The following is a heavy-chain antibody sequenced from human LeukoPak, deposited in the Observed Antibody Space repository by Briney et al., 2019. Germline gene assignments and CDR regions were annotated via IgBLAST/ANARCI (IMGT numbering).Heavy chain of an antibody. CDR3: ARDHDIYGDFDY. CDR1: GFTFSSYW. V-gene: IGHV3-7*01. CDR2: INQDGSEK. J-gene: IGHJ4*02. D-gene: IGHD4-17*01. Sequence: PGGSLRLSCAASGFTFSSYWMSWVRQAPGKGLEWVANINQDGSEKNYVDSVKGRFTISRDNAKTSFYLQMNSLRAEDTAVYYCARDHDIYGDFDYWGQGTLATVSS.